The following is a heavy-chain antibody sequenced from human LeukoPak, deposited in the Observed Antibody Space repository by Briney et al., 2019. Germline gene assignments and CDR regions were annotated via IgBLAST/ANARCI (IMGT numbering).Heavy chain of an antibody. D-gene: IGHD2-2*01. CDR2: IYYSGST. J-gene: IGHJ4*02. Sequence: SETLSLTCTVSGGSISSYYWSWIRQPPGKGLEWIGYIYYSGSTNYNPSLKSRVTLSVDTSKNQFSLKLSSVTAADTAVYYCARGQLLTMEPFDYWGQGTLVTVSS. CDR3: ARGQLLTMEPFDY. V-gene: IGHV4-59*01. CDR1: GGSISSYY.